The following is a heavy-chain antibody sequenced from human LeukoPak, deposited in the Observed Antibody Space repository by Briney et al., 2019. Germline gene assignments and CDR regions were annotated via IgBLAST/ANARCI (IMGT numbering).Heavy chain of an antibody. CDR1: GYTFTSYY. Sequence: ASVKVSCKASGYTFTSYYMHWVRQAPGQGLEWMGIINPSGGSTSYAQKFQGRVTMTRDMSTSTVYMELSSLGSEHTAVYYCARTDCSSTSCYTNWFDPWGQGTLVIVSS. D-gene: IGHD2-2*02. CDR2: INPSGGST. J-gene: IGHJ5*02. CDR3: ARTDCSSTSCYTNWFDP. V-gene: IGHV1-46*01.